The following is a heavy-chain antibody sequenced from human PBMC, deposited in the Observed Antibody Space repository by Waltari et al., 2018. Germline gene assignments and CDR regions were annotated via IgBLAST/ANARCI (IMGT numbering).Heavy chain of an antibody. CDR3: ARLGFYGGNSRYLDDS. CDR1: GGSINGYF. Sequence: QVQLQESGPRVVKPSETLSLTCTVSGGSINGYFWSWIRQPPGKGLEWVGYIYYGGNLKRNPLLVRRVTISADPFKNQFSLELTSVTAADTAVYFCARLGFYGGNSRYLDDSWGPGTLVTVSS. J-gene: IGHJ4*02. V-gene: IGHV4-59*01. D-gene: IGHD2-15*01. CDR2: IYYGGNL.